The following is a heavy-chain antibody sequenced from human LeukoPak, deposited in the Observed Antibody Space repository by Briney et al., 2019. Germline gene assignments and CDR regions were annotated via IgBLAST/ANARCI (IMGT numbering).Heavy chain of an antibody. Sequence: SETLSLTCTVSGGSISSYYWSWLRQPPGKGLEWIGYIYYSGSTNYNPSLKSRVTISVDTSKNQFSLTLRSVTAADTAVYYCARESGYDRDFDYWGQGTLVTVSS. CDR2: IYYSGST. J-gene: IGHJ4*02. CDR3: ARESGYDRDFDY. V-gene: IGHV4-59*01. CDR1: GGSISSYY. D-gene: IGHD5-12*01.